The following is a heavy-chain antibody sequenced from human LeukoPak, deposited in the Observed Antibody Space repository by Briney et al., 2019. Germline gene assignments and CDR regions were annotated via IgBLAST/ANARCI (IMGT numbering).Heavy chain of an antibody. CDR3: ARSLVAYYDFWSGYCCWFDP. V-gene: IGHV4-34*01. CDR1: GGSFSGYY. Sequence: SETLSLTCAVYGGSFSGYYWSWIRQPPGKGLEWIGEINHSGSTNYNPSLKSRVTISVDTSKNQFSLKLSSVTAADTAVYYCARSLVAYYDFWSGYCCWFDPWGQGILVTVSS. D-gene: IGHD3-3*01. J-gene: IGHJ5*02. CDR2: INHSGST.